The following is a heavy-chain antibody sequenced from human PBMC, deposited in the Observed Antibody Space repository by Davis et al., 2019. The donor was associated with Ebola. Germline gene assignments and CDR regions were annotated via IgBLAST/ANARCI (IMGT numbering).Heavy chain of an antibody. CDR2: ISGSGGST. V-gene: IGHV3-23*01. CDR3: ARGGYYDSSGYSHAAFDI. CDR1: GFTFSTYA. D-gene: IGHD3-22*01. J-gene: IGHJ3*02. Sequence: PGGSLRLSCAASGFTFSTYAMTWVRQAPGKGLEWVSAISGSGGSTYYADSVKGRFTISRDNSKNTLYLQMNSLRAEDTAVYHCARGGYYDSSGYSHAAFDIWGQGTMVTVSS.